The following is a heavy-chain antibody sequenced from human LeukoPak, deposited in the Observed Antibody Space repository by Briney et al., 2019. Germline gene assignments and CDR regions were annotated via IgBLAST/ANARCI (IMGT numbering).Heavy chain of an antibody. V-gene: IGHV3-33*01. Sequence: GGSLRLSCAASGFTFSSYGMHWVRQAPGKGLEWVAVIWYDGSNKYYADSVKDRFTIPRDNSKNTLFLQMNSLRAEDTAVYYCARDRMVPATAKFDYWGQGTLVTVSS. CDR1: GFTFSSYG. CDR3: ARDRMVPATAKFDY. CDR2: IWYDGSNK. J-gene: IGHJ4*02. D-gene: IGHD2-2*01.